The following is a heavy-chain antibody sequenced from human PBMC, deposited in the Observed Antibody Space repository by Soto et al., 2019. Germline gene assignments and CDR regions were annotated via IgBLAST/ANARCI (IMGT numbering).Heavy chain of an antibody. D-gene: IGHD2-15*01. CDR3: ARSGGLGYCSGGSCYSIDFDY. CDR2: IYYSGST. CDR1: SGSINSGGYY. J-gene: IGHJ4*02. Sequence: SETMSLTCTFSSGSINSGGYYWSWIRQHPGKGLEWIGYIYYSGSTYYNPSLKSRVTISVDTSKNQFSLKLSSVTAADTAVYYCARSGGLGYCSGGSCYSIDFDYWGQGTLLTVSS. V-gene: IGHV4-31*03.